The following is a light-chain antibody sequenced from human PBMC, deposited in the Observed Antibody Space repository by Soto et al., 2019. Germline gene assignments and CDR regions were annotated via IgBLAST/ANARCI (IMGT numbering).Light chain of an antibody. CDR1: QSVLYNSNNKNY. V-gene: IGKV4-1*01. CDR3: EQYYSTLT. J-gene: IGKJ4*01. CDR2: WAS. Sequence: DIVMTQAPDSLAVSLGARATINCKSSQSVLYNSNNKNYLAWYQQKPGQPPRLLIYWASTRESGVPDRFSGSGSGTEFTLTISSLQAEEVAVYYCEQYYSTLTFGGGTKVESK.